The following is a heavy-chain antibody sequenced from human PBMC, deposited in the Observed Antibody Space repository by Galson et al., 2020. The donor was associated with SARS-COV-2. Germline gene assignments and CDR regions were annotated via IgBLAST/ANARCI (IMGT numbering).Heavy chain of an antibody. CDR2: IGTAGDT. CDR3: ARGNNWNDYYYYMDV. V-gene: IGHV3-13*01. D-gene: IGHD1-1*01. Sequence: LSLTCAASGFTFSSYDMHWVRQATGKGLEWVSAIGTAGDTYYPGSVKGRFTISRENAKNSLYLQMNSLRAGDTAVYYCARGNNWNDYYYYMDVWGKGTTVTVSS. J-gene: IGHJ6*03. CDR1: GFTFSSYD.